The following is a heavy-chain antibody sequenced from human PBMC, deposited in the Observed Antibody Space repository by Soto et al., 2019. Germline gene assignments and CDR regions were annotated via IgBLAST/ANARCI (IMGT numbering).Heavy chain of an antibody. D-gene: IGHD3-3*01. J-gene: IGHJ4*02. CDR1: GFTFSSYS. Sequence: GGSLRLSCAASGFTFSSYSMNWVRQAPGKGLEWVSYISSSSSTIYYADSVKGRFTISRDNAKNSLYLQMNSLRAEDTAVYYCARETTIFGVDRSDYWGQGTLVTVSS. CDR2: ISSSSSTI. CDR3: ARETTIFGVDRSDY. V-gene: IGHV3-48*01.